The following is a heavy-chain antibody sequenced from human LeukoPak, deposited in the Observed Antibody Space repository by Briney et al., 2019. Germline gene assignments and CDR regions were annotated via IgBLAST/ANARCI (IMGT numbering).Heavy chain of an antibody. V-gene: IGHV3-74*01. Sequence: GGSLRLSCAASGNTFSGYCMHWVRQAPGQGLVWVARISSDDGNTNYADSVKGRFTISRDNAKNTLYLQMKSLRAEDTAVYYCARPIDGQGNPMDGWGQGTTITVSS. CDR3: ARPIDGQGNPMDG. CDR2: ISSDDGNT. CDR1: GNTFSGYC. D-gene: IGHD3-10*01. J-gene: IGHJ6*02.